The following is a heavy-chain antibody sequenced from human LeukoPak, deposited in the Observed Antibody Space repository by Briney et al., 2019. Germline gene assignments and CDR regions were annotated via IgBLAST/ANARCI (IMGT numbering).Heavy chain of an antibody. J-gene: IGHJ4*02. Sequence: PGGSLRLSCAASGFTFSSCAMTWVRQAPGKGLEWVSTISDSGGNTYYADSVKGRVTISRDNSKNTLDLQMNSLRAEDTAVYYCAKGSLHPGIFDYWGQGTLVTVSS. V-gene: IGHV3-23*01. CDR3: AKGSLHPGIFDY. CDR2: ISDSGGNT. CDR1: GFTFSSCA.